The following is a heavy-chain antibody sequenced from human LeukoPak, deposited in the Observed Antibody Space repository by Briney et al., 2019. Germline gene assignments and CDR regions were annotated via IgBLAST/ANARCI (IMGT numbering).Heavy chain of an antibody. J-gene: IGHJ4*02. CDR3: ARVDDTVIHY. Sequence: PSETLSLTCTVSGGSIGSYYWSWIRQPAGKGLEWIGRIYTSGSTNYNPFLKSRVSMSVDTSKNQFSLKLSSVTAADTAVYYCARVDDTVIHYWGQGTLVTVSS. V-gene: IGHV4-4*07. D-gene: IGHD4-17*01. CDR1: GGSIGSYY. CDR2: IYTSGST.